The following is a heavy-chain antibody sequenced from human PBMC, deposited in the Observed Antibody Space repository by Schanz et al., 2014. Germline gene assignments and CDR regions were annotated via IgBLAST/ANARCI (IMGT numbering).Heavy chain of an antibody. V-gene: IGHV3-11*04. CDR2: ISSGGTTT. CDR3: ARPALWFGDNCFDP. J-gene: IGHJ5*02. CDR1: GFIFSDYY. D-gene: IGHD3-10*01. Sequence: VQLVESGGGLVKPGGSLRLSCAASGFIFSDYYMAWIRQAPGKGPEYVSYISSGGTTTYHSDSVKGRFTISRDSAENSLYLQMNSLRAEDTAVYYCARPALWFGDNCFDPWGQGTLVTVSS.